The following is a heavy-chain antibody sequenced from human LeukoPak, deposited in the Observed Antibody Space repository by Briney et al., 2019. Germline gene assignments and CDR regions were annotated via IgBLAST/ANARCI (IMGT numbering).Heavy chain of an antibody. CDR1: GGSISSSNW. V-gene: IGHV4-4*02. CDR3: ARERAAAGTRLDY. CDR2: IYHSGST. J-gene: IGHJ4*02. D-gene: IGHD6-13*01. Sequence: SGTLSLTCAVSGGSISSSNWWSWVRQPPGKGLEWIGEIYHSGSTNYSPSLKSRVTISVDKSKNQFSLKLSSVTAADTAVYYCARERAAAGTRLDYWGQGTLVTVSS.